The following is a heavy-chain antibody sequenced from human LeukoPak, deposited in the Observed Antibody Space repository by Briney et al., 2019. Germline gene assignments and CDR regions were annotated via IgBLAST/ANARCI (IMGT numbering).Heavy chain of an antibody. Sequence: GGSLRLSCAASGFTFDDYGLSWVRQAPGKGLEWVSYISSSGSTIYYADSVKGRFTISRDNAKNSLYLQMNSLRAEDTAVYYCARGNYGSGSYYPFLFDYWGQGTLVTVSS. CDR1: GFTFDDYG. V-gene: IGHV3-11*04. J-gene: IGHJ4*02. CDR2: ISSSGSTI. D-gene: IGHD3-10*01. CDR3: ARGNYGSGSYYPFLFDY.